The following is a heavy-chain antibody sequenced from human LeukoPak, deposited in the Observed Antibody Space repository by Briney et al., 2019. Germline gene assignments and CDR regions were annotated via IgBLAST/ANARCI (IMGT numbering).Heavy chain of an antibody. J-gene: IGHJ4*02. CDR2: ISGSGGST. D-gene: IGHD6-19*01. CDR3: AKGAVAGTLYFDY. Sequence: PGGSLRLSCAASGFTFSSYAMNWVRQAPGKGLQWVSTISGSGGSTYYADSVKGRFTISRDNSKNTLYLQVNSLRAEDTAVYYCAKGAVAGTLYFDYWGQETLVTVSS. CDR1: GFTFSSYA. V-gene: IGHV3-23*01.